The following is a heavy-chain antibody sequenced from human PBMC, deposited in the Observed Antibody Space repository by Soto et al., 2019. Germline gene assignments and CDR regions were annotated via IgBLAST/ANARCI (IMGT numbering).Heavy chain of an antibody. CDR2: IYYSGST. D-gene: IGHD3-22*01. Sequence: SETLSLTCTVSGGSISSGGYYWSWIRQHPGKGLEWIGSIYYSGSTYYNPSLKSRVTISVDTSKNQFSLKLSSVTAADTAVYYCTRDGFQYDDGGYYEFDYWGPGTLVTVSS. CDR1: GGSISSGGYY. J-gene: IGHJ4*02. V-gene: IGHV4-31*03. CDR3: TRDGFQYDDGGYYEFDY.